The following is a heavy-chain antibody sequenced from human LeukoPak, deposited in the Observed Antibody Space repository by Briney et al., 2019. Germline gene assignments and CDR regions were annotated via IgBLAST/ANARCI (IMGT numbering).Heavy chain of an antibody. V-gene: IGHV4-59*01. CDR3: ARTAAAPYYYYYYMDV. Sequence: SETLSLTCTVSGGSISSYYWSWIRQPPGKGLEWIGYIYYSGSTNYNPALKSRVTISVDTSKNQLSLKLSSVTAADTAVYYCARTAAAPYYYYYYMDVWGKGTTVTVSS. J-gene: IGHJ6*03. CDR1: GGSISSYY. CDR2: IYYSGST. D-gene: IGHD6-13*01.